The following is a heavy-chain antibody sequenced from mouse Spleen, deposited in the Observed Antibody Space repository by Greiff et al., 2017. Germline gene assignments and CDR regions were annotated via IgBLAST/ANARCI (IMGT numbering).Heavy chain of an antibody. CDR3: ARDWGLDY. D-gene: IGHD4-1*01. CDR2: ISSGGSYT. J-gene: IGHJ2*01. Sequence: EVKLVESGGDLVKPGGSLKLSCAASGFTFSSYGMSWVRQTPDKRLEWVATISSGGSYTYYPDSVKGRFTISRDNAKNTLYLQMSSLKSEDTAMYYCARDWGLDYWGQGTTLTVSS. V-gene: IGHV5-6*01. CDR1: GFTFSSYG.